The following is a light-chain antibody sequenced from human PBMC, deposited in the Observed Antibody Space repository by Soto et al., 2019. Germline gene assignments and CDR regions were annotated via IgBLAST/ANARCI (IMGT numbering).Light chain of an antibody. Sequence: EIVLTQSPVTLSLSPGDTATLSCRASESVVRYLAWYQQNTGQAPRLLMYDTSKRATGIPARFSGSGYGRDFTLTISSLEPEDFAVYYCQQRSNWPLTFGGGTKVEIK. V-gene: IGKV3-11*02. CDR1: ESVVRY. J-gene: IGKJ4*01. CDR2: DTS. CDR3: QQRSNWPLT.